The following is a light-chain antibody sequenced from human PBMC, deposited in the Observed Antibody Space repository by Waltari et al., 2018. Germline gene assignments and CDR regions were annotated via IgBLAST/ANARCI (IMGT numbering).Light chain of an antibody. CDR1: RSILSSANIKNY. V-gene: IGKV4-1*01. CDR2: WAS. CDR3: QEYYTIPPWA. Sequence: DIVLTQSPDSLAMSLGERATINCRSSRSILSSANIKNYLGWYQKKPGPPPRLLFYWASTRQSGGPDRFSASGAGTDFSLTISSLQAEDVAVYYCQEYYTIPPWAFGQGTKVEIK. J-gene: IGKJ1*01.